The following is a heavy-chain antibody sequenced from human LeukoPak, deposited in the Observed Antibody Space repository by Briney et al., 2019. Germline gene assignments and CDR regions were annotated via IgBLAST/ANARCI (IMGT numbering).Heavy chain of an antibody. Sequence: GGSLRLSCSASECTFSNFWMSWVRQAPGKGPKWVANIKQDGSEKYYVDSVKGRFTISRDNAETSLHLQMNSLRAEDTAVCYCARGGNHGDYWYFDLWGRGTLVTVSS. CDR3: ARGGNHGDYWYFDL. D-gene: IGHD4-17*01. CDR2: IKQDGSEK. CDR1: ECTFSNFW. V-gene: IGHV3-7*01. J-gene: IGHJ2*01.